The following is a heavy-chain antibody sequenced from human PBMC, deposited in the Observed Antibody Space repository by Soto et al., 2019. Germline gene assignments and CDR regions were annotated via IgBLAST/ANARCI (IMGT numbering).Heavy chain of an antibody. D-gene: IGHD3-22*01. CDR1: GYTFTSYG. CDR3: ARVPRATYYYDSSGYYEIDY. J-gene: IGHJ4*02. CDR2: ISAYNGNT. V-gene: IGHV1-18*01. Sequence: GASVKVSCKASGYTFTSYGISWVRQAPGQGLEWMGWISAYNGNTNYAQKLQGRVTMTTDTSTSTAYMELRSLRSDDTAVYYCARVPRATYYYDSSGYYEIDYWGQGTLVTVSS.